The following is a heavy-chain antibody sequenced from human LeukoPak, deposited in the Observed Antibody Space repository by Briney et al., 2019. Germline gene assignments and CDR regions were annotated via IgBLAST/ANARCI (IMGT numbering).Heavy chain of an antibody. CDR1: GFTFSSYG. CDR3: AREGSYYYDSSGHLDY. J-gene: IGHJ4*02. CDR2: IWYDGSNK. D-gene: IGHD3-22*01. Sequence: GGSLRLSCAASGFTFSSYGMHWVRQAPGKGLEWVAVIWYDGSNKYYADSVKGRFTISRDNSKDTLYLQMNSLRAEDTAVYYCAREGSYYYDSSGHLDYWGQGTLVTVSS. V-gene: IGHV3-33*01.